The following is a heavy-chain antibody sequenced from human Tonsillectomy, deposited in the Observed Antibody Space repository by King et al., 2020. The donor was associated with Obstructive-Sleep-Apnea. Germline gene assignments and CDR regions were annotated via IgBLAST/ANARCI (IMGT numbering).Heavy chain of an antibody. Sequence: QLQESGPGLVKSSETLSLTCAVSGGSISGSHWWSWVRQPPGKGLEWIGEIHHSGTTYYNASLKSRVTISMDTSKNHLSLKVTSVTAADTAVYFCARDYARLWDYYFDHWGQGTLVIVSS. CDR1: GGSISGSHW. V-gene: IGHV4-4*02. J-gene: IGHJ4*02. CDR3: ARDYARLWDYYFDH. D-gene: IGHD2-2*01. CDR2: IHHSGTT.